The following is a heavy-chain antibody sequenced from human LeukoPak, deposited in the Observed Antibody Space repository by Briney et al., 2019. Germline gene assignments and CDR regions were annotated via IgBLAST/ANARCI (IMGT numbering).Heavy chain of an antibody. J-gene: IGHJ6*02. CDR2: IIPILGIA. V-gene: IGHV1-69*04. CDR1: GGTFSSYA. Sequence: ASVKVSCKASGGTFSSYAISWVRQAPGQGLEWMGRIIPILGIANYAQKFQGRVTITADKSTSTAYMELSSLRSEDTAVYYCARDLVVVTPGFYYYYGMDVWGQGTTVTVSS. CDR3: ARDLVVVTPGFYYYYGMDV. D-gene: IGHD2-21*02.